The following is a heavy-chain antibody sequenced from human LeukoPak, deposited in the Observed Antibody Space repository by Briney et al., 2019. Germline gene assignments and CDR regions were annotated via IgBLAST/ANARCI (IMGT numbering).Heavy chain of an antibody. D-gene: IGHD4-11*01. V-gene: IGHV3-74*01. J-gene: IGHJ4*02. CDR3: ARGLQGIDY. CDR1: GFTFSSYW. Sequence: GGSLRLSCAASGFTFSSYWMHWVRQVPGKGLVWVSRINTDGSSTNYAHSVKGRFTISRDNAKSTLYLQMNSLRAEDTAVYHCARGLQGIDYWGQGTLVTVSS. CDR2: INTDGSST.